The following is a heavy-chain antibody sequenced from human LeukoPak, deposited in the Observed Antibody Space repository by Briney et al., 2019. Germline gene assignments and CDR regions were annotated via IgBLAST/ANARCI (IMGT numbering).Heavy chain of an antibody. CDR1: GLAVSTNH. J-gene: IGHJ6*02. Sequence: GGSLRLSRAASGLAVSTNHMSWVRQAPGKGLEWVSVTYSGGSTYYADSVKGRFTISRDTSKNTQYLQMNNLRVEDTAVYYCARDLKYYGLDVWGQGATVTVSS. V-gene: IGHV3-53*01. CDR3: ARDLKYYGLDV. CDR2: TYSGGST.